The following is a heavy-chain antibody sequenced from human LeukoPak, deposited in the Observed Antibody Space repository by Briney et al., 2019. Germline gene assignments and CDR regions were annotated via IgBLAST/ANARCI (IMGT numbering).Heavy chain of an antibody. V-gene: IGHV3-21*01. CDR3: ARDSGNYFDY. J-gene: IGHJ4*02. CDR1: GFTFSSYS. CDR2: ISSSSSYI. Sequence: GGSLRLSCAASGFTFSSYSMNWVRQAPGKGLEWVSSISSSSSYIYYADSVKGRFTISRDNAKNSLYLQVNSLRAEDTAVYYCARDSGNYFDYWGQGTLVTVSS. D-gene: IGHD3-10*01.